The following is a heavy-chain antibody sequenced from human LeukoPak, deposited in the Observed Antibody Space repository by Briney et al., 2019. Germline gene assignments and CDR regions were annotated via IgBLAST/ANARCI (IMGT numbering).Heavy chain of an antibody. CDR1: GLTVSSNY. J-gene: IGHJ4*02. V-gene: IGHV3-66*01. CDR2: IYSGGST. D-gene: IGHD5-18*01. Sequence: GGSLRLSCAASGLTVSSNYMSWVRQAPGKGLEWVSVIYSGGSTYYADSVKGRFTISRDNSKNTLYLQMNSLRAEDTAVYYCARDQPRSYGYSFDYWGQGTLVTVSS. CDR3: ARDQPRSYGYSFDY.